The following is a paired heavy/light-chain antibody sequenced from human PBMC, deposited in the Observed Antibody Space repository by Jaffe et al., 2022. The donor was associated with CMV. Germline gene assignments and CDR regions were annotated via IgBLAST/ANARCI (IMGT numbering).Light chain of an antibody. CDR3: QVRDSSSDHVI. J-gene: IGLJ2*01. Sequence: SYVLTQPPSVSVAPGKTASITCGGNNIGSKSVYWYQQKPGQAPIVVIYYDSDRPSGIPERFSGSNSGNTATLTISRVEAGDEADYYCQVRDSSSDHVIFGGGTKLTVL. CDR1: NIGSKS. V-gene: IGLV3-21*04. CDR2: YDS.
Heavy chain of an antibody. CDR1: GFILSNHN. J-gene: IGHJ4*02. Sequence: EVQLVESGGGLVKPGGSLRLSCAASGFILSNHNMNWVRQAPGKGLEWVSSISRSGTYIYYADSVKGRFTISRDNAKNSLYLQMNSLRADDTAVYYCARDSGSYDYFAYWGQGTLVTVSS. CDR3: ARDSGSYDYFAY. CDR2: ISRSGTYI. V-gene: IGHV3-21*06. D-gene: IGHD1-26*01.